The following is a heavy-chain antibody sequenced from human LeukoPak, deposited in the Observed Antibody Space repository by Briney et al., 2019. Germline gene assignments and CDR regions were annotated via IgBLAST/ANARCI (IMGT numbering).Heavy chain of an antibody. Sequence: GGSLRLSCAVSGVNFSSYWMSWVRQAPGRGLEWVANIKQDGSEEYYVDSVKGRFTISTDNAKNSLYLQMNSLRAEDTAVYYCARDHHRRHYDSQARDTFDIWGQGTMVTVSS. CDR3: ARDHHRRHYDSQARDTFDI. J-gene: IGHJ3*02. V-gene: IGHV3-7*01. D-gene: IGHD3-22*01. CDR2: IKQDGSEE. CDR1: GVNFSSYW.